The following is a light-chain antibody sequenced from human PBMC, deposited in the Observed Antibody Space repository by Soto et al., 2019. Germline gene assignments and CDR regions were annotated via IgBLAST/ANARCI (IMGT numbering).Light chain of an antibody. Sequence: EIVMTQSPATLSVSPGERATFSCRASQSVSSNLAWYQQKAGQAPRLLIYGASSRATGIPDRFSGSGSGTDFTLTISRLEPEDFAVYFCQQYGSSPRTFGQGTKVDI. V-gene: IGKV3-20*01. CDR2: GAS. CDR3: QQYGSSPRT. CDR1: QSVSSN. J-gene: IGKJ1*01.